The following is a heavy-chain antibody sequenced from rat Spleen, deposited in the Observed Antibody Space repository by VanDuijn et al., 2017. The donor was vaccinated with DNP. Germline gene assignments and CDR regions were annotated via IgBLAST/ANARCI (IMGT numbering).Heavy chain of an antibody. CDR1: GFTFSDYD. J-gene: IGHJ2*01. CDR2: INAGSGVT. V-gene: IGHV5S13*01. CDR3: ARGVTIQGFHY. Sequence: EVQLVESGGGLVPPGRSLKLSCAASGFTFSDYDMAWVRQTPKKGLEWVAVINAGSGVTHYRDSVKGRFTISRDNAKNIQYLQMDSLRSEDTATYYCARGVTIQGFHYWGQGVMVTVSS. D-gene: IGHD1-12*01.